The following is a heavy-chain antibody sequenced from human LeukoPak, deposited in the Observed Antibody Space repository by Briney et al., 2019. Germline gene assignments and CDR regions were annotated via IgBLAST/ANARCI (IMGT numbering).Heavy chain of an antibody. CDR1: GGSISSGGYY. CDR2: IYYSGST. Sequence: PLETLSLTCTVSGGSISSGGYYWSWIRQHPGKGLEWIGYIYYSGSTYYNPSLKSRVTISVDTSKNQFSLKLSSVTAADTAVYYCARDALYCSGGSCYSDGLDYWGQGTLVTVSS. J-gene: IGHJ4*02. CDR3: ARDALYCSGGSCYSDGLDY. D-gene: IGHD2-15*01. V-gene: IGHV4-31*03.